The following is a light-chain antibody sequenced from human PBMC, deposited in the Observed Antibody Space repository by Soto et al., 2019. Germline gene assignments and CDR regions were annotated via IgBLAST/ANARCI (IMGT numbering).Light chain of an antibody. J-gene: IGLJ1*01. CDR3: SSYPRSSTRV. V-gene: IGLV2-14*01. Sequence: QSALTQPASVSGSPGQSITISCTGTYRDVGGYNYVAWYQQHPGKAPKLMIYDVSTRPSGVSNRFSGSKSVHPATLTISGLQAEDEADYYCSSYPRSSTRVFGTGTKATVL. CDR1: YRDVGGYNY. CDR2: DVS.